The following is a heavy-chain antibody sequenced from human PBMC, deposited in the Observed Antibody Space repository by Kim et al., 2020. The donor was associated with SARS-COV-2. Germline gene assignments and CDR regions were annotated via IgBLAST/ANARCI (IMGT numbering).Heavy chain of an antibody. D-gene: IGHD6-13*01. Sequence: SETLSLTCAVYGGSFSGYYWSWIRQPPGKGLEWIGEINHSGSTNYNPSLKSRVTISVDTSKNQFSLKLSSVTAADTAVYYCARGLYSSSRRLDYWGQGTLVTVSS. CDR3: ARGLYSSSRRLDY. V-gene: IGHV4-34*01. CDR1: GGSFSGYY. CDR2: INHSGST. J-gene: IGHJ4*02.